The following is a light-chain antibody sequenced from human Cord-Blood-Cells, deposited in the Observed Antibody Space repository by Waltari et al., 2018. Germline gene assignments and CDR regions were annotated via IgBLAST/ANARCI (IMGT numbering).Light chain of an antibody. V-gene: IGKV4-1*01. CDR2: WAS. CDR3: QXYYXXXYT. J-gene: IGKJ2*01. CDR1: QSFLYSSNNKNY. Sequence: VMTQSPDSLAVSLGERATINCXSSQSFLYSSNNKNYLAXYQQKPGQPPKLLIYWASTXESGVPXRXSGXXXGTXXTLTISSLQAEDVAXXYCQXYYXXXYTFGXGTKLXXX.